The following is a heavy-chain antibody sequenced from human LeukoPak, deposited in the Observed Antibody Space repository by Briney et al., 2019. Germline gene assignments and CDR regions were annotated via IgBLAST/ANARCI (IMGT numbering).Heavy chain of an antibody. CDR3: ARHNHSGSYYGD. Sequence: PSETLSLTCTVSGGSISSYYWSWIRQPPGKGREWIGYIYTSGSTNYNPSLKSRVTISVDTSKNQFSLKLSSVTAADTAVYYCARHNHSGSYYGDWGQGTLVTVSS. CDR2: IYTSGST. D-gene: IGHD1-26*01. J-gene: IGHJ4*02. V-gene: IGHV4-4*09. CDR1: GGSISSYY.